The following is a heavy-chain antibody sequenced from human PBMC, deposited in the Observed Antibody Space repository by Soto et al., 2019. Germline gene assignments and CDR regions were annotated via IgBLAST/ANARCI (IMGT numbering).Heavy chain of an antibody. CDR2: INGDGSDT. V-gene: IGHV3-74*01. J-gene: IGHJ1*01. CDR1: GFSFSSYW. D-gene: IGHD4-17*01. Sequence: EVQLVESGGGLVQPGGSLRLFCAASGFSFSSYWMHWVRQAPGKGLVWVSRINGDGSDTIYADSVKGRFTISRDNAKNTLYLQMNHLRDEDTAVYFCAGEEYGVPFNRWGQGTLVTVAS. CDR3: AGEEYGVPFNR.